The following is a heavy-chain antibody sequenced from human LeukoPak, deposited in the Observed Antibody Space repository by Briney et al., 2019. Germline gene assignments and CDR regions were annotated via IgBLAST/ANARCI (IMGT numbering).Heavy chain of an antibody. D-gene: IGHD3-10*01. V-gene: IGHV4-59*01. Sequence: PSETLSLTCTVSGGSISSYYWSWIRQPPGKGLEWIGYIYYTGSTSYNPSLKSRVTISKDTSKNQFSLKLSSVTAADSAVYYCARSDYSGSGTYTEFDAFDIWGQGPMVTVSS. CDR1: GGSISSYY. CDR2: IYYTGST. CDR3: ARSDYSGSGTYTEFDAFDI. J-gene: IGHJ3*02.